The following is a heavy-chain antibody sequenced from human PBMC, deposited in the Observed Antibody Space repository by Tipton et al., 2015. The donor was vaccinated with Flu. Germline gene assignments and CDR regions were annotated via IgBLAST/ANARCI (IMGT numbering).Heavy chain of an antibody. V-gene: IGHV4-34*01. D-gene: IGHD2-15*01. J-gene: IGHJ4*02. CDR2: INRSGNT. CDR3: ARRPSGAVVAYYFEY. Sequence: TLSLTCAVYGGSFSGYYWSWIRQSPGKGLEWIGEINRSGNTNYNPSLKSRVTISVDTSKNQFSLRVKSVTAADTAVYYCARRPSGAVVAYYFEYWGQGTLVTVSS. CDR1: GGSFSGYY.